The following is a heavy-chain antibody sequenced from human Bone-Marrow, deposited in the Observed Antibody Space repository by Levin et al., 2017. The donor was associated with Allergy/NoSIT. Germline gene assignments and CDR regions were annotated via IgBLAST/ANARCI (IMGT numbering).Heavy chain of an antibody. D-gene: IGHD4-23*01. V-gene: IGHV3-23*01. J-gene: IGHJ4*02. CDR2: ISASGGST. Sequence: GESLKISCAASGFTFSNYAMSWVRQAPGKGLEWVSAISASGGSTYYADSVKGRFTISRDNSKNTLYLQLNSLRAEDTAIYYCAKDVSRGNCYDSWGQGTLVTVSS. CDR1: GFTFSNYA. CDR3: AKDVSRGNCYDS.